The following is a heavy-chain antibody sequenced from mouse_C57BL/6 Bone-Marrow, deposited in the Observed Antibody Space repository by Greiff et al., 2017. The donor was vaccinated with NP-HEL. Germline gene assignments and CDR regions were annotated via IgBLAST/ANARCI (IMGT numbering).Heavy chain of an antibody. Sequence: QVQLQQSGPGLVQPSQSLSITCTVSGFSLTSYGVHWVRQSPGKGLEWLGVIWRGGSTDYNAAFMSRLSITKDNSKSQVFFKMNSLQADDTAIYYCAKNYYGISYYFDYWGQGTTLTVSS. CDR3: AKNYYGISYYFDY. CDR1: GFSLTSYG. D-gene: IGHD1-1*01. V-gene: IGHV2-5*01. CDR2: IWRGGST. J-gene: IGHJ2*01.